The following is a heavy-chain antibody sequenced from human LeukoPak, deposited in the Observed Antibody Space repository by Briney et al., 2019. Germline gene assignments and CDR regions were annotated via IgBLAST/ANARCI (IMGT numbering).Heavy chain of an antibody. V-gene: IGHV3-23*01. CDR1: RFTFRTND. CDR2: ISVVGGST. D-gene: IGHD3-16*01. CDR3: SRWGCFEY. J-gene: IGHJ4*02. Sequence: PGGSLRLSCAPSRFTFRTNDMVSVRQPPGKGLEWVSAISVVGGSTYYADSVKGRFTSSRDNSKNTLYLQMNSLRGEYTAVYYCSRWGCFEYWGQGTMVTVSS.